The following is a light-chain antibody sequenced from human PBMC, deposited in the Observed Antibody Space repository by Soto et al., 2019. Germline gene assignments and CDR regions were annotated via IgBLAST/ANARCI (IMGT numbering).Light chain of an antibody. Sequence: EVVLTQSPATLSLSPGERATLSCRASQSVSSTYLAWYQQKPGQAPRLLIYGTSARAGGVAARSSGGGSGTEFTLTITILQSEDFAVYYCHQYNGWPRTFGQGTKVDIK. CDR2: GTS. J-gene: IGKJ1*01. CDR3: HQYNGWPRT. CDR1: QSVSSTY. V-gene: IGKV3-15*01.